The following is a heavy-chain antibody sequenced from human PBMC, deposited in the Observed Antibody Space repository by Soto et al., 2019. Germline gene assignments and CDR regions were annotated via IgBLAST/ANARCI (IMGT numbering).Heavy chain of an antibody. V-gene: IGHV1-46*01. CDR3: ARAAYYYDSSGYYPGDY. CDR1: GYSFTSHY. D-gene: IGHD3-22*01. CDR2: IYPGGVNI. J-gene: IGHJ4*02. Sequence: GASVKVSCKAIGYSFTSHYMHWVRQAPGQGLEWMGTIYPGGVNIGYAQKFQGRVTITRDTSASTAYMEVSSLRSEDTAVYYCARAAYYYDSSGYYPGDYWGQGSLVTVSS.